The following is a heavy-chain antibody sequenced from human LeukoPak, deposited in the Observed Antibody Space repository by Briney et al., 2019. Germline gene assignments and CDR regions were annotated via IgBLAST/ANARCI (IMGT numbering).Heavy chain of an antibody. J-gene: IGHJ3*02. D-gene: IGHD2-2*01. CDR3: ARDLWDIVVVPAAEI. V-gene: IGHV1-69*04. CDR1: GGTFSSYT. Sequence: SVKVSCKASGGTFSSYTISWVRQAPGQGLEWMGRIIPILGVANYAQKFQGRVTITADKSTSTAYMELSSLRSEDTAVYYCARDLWDIVVVPAAEIWGQGTMVTVSS. CDR2: IIPILGVA.